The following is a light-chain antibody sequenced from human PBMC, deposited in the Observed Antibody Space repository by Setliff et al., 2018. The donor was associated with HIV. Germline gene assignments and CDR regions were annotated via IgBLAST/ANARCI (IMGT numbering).Light chain of an antibody. CDR3: CSYASTGSFV. CDR1: SSDVGSYNF. CDR2: EVS. J-gene: IGLJ1*01. Sequence: QSVLTQPASVSGSPGQSITISCAGTSSDVGSYNFVSWYQQHPGKAPKRIIYEVSKWPSGVSNHFSGSKSGNTASLTISGLQTEDEAEYYCCSYASTGSFVFGTGTKVTVL. V-gene: IGLV2-23*02.